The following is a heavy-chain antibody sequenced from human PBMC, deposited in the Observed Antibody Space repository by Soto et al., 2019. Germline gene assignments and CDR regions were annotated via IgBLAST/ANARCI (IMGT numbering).Heavy chain of an antibody. CDR3: ARDAPRCSGGSCFDL. Sequence: EVQLVESGGGLVQPGVSLRLSCAASGLTFSSYRMNWVRQAPGKGLEWVSYINSGSTTIYYADSVKGRFTISRDNAKNSLYLQMNSLRDEDTAVFYCARDAPRCSGGSCFDLWGQGTLVTASS. CDR2: INSGSTTI. J-gene: IGHJ5*02. CDR1: GLTFSSYR. D-gene: IGHD2-15*01. V-gene: IGHV3-48*02.